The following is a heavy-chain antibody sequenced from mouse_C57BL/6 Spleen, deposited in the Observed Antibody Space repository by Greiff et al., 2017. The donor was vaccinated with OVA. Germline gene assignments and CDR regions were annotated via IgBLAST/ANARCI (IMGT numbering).Heavy chain of an antibody. D-gene: IGHD3-2*02. CDR2: IDPADSYT. CDR1: GYTFTSYW. Sequence: VQLQQPGAELVKPGASVKLSCKASGYTFTSYWMQWVKQRPGQGLEWIGGIDPADSYTNYNQKFKGKATLTVDTSSNTAYMQLSSLTSEDSAVYYCAREETAQAVWGKGTTLTVAS. J-gene: IGHJ2*01. V-gene: IGHV1-50*01. CDR3: AREETAQAV.